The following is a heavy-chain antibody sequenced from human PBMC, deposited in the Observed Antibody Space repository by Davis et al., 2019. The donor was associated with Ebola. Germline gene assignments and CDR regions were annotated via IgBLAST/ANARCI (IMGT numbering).Heavy chain of an antibody. J-gene: IGHJ4*02. V-gene: IGHV3-72*01. D-gene: IGHD3-16*01. CDR1: GFVFSDHY. Sequence: PGGSLRLSCAASGFVFSDHYMDWVRQAPGKGLEWVGRTRKKVNGYTTEYAASVKGRFIVSRDDSKNLLYLQMNNLRTEDTALYYCVSVGGSFQLDYWGQGTLVTVSS. CDR3: VSVGGSFQLDY. CDR2: TRKKVNGYTT.